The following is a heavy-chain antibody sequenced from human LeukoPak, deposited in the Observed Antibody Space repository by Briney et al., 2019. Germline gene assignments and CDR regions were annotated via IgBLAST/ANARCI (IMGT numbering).Heavy chain of an antibody. J-gene: IGHJ4*02. CDR1: GFTFSSFW. CDR3: ARGILTGYSPVFDY. V-gene: IGHV3-7*01. Sequence: GGSLRLSCAASGFTFSSFWMHWVRQPPGKGLEWVANIKQDGSEKYYVDSVKGRFTISRDNAKNSLYLQMNSLRAEDTAVYYCARGILTGYSPVFDYWGQGTLVTVSS. CDR2: IKQDGSEK. D-gene: IGHD3-9*01.